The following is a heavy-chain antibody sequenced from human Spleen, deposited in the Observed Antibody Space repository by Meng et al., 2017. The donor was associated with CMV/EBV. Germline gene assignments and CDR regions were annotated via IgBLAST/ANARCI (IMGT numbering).Heavy chain of an antibody. Sequence: ASVKVSCKASGYNFTGYYIHWVRQAPGQGLEWMGWINPNSGGTNYAQKFQGRITMTGDTSITTAYMELSRLRSDDMAVYHCARLEEAAAGEEFDYWGQGTLVTVSS. CDR2: INPNSGGT. V-gene: IGHV1-2*02. CDR3: ARLEEAAAGEEFDY. D-gene: IGHD6-13*01. CDR1: GYNFTGYY. J-gene: IGHJ4*02.